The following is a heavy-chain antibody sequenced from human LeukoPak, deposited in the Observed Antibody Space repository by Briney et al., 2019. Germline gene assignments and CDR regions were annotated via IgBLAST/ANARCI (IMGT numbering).Heavy chain of an antibody. J-gene: IGHJ5*02. Sequence: ASVKVSCKASGYTFTGSYMHWVRQAPGQGLEWMGWINPNSGGTNYAQKFQGRVTMTTDTSMSTAYMELSRLTSDDTAVYYCARAGGRSWFDPWGQGTLVTVSS. CDR1: GYTFTGSY. CDR2: INPNSGGT. CDR3: ARAGGRSWFDP. V-gene: IGHV1-2*02.